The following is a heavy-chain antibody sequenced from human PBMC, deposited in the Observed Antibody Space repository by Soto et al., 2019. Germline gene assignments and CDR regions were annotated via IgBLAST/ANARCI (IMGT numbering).Heavy chain of an antibody. J-gene: IGHJ3*02. V-gene: IGHV4-59*01. CDR1: GGSISSYY. Sequence: PSATLSLTCSVSGGSISSYYWSWIRQPPGKGLEWIGHIYNSGSTNYNPSLKSRVTISVDTSKNQFSLKLNSVTAADTAVYYCARVVYGSGILKDDAFDIWGQGTMVTVSS. D-gene: IGHD3-10*01. CDR2: IYNSGST. CDR3: ARVVYGSGILKDDAFDI.